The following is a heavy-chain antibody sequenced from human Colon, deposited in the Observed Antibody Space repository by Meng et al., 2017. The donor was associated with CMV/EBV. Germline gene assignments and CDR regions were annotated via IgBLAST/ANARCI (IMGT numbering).Heavy chain of an antibody. CDR2: ISSSSSTI. CDR3: SRDTTTVSTIASNCFDL. Sequence: GESLKISCAASGFTFRSYSMDWVRQAPGEGLGWVSSISSSSSTIYYADSVKCRFTISRDNAKNSLYLQMNSLRAEDTAVYYGSRDTTTVSTIASNCFDLWGQGTLVTVSS. V-gene: IGHV3-48*04. D-gene: IGHD4-11*01. J-gene: IGHJ5*02. CDR1: GFTFRSYS.